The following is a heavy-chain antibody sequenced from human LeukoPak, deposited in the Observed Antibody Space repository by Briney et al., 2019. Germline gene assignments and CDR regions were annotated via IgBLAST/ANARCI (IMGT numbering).Heavy chain of an antibody. CDR2: IYYSGST. D-gene: IGHD2-15*01. J-gene: IGHJ4*02. CDR3: ARGGGWPRILYSD. CDR1: GGSISSSSYY. V-gene: IGHV4-39*07. Sequence: PSETLSLTCTVSGGSISSSSYYWGWIRQPPGKGLEWIGSIYYSGSTYYNPSLKSRVTISVDTSKNQFSLKLSSVTAADTAVYYCARGGGWPRILYSDWGQGTLVTVSS.